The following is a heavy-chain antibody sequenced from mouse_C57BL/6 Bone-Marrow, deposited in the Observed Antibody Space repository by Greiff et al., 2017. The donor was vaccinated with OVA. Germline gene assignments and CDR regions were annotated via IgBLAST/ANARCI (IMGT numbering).Heavy chain of an antibody. V-gene: IGHV3-8*01. CDR1: GYSITSDY. D-gene: IGHD1-1*01. J-gene: IGHJ3*01. CDR2: ISYSGST. Sequence: EVKLMESGPGLAKPSQTLSLTCSVTGYSITSDYWNWIRKFPGNKLEYMGYISYSGSTYYNPSLKSRISITRDTSKNQYYLQLNSVTTEDTAVYYCVNSLLLRLGAYWGQGTLVTVSA. CDR3: VNSLLLRLGAY.